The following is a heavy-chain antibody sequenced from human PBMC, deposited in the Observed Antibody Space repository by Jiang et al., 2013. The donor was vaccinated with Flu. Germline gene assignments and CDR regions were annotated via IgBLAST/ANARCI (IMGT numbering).Heavy chain of an antibody. CDR3: ARDNDGDYYFDQ. D-gene: IGHD4-17*01. Sequence: GGGLVQPGGSLRLSCAASGFTFSNYEMNWVRQAPGKGLEWLSYISRSGTITYYADSVKGRFTISRDNAKNSLYLQMSSLRAEDTAVYSCARDNDGDYYFDQWGQGTLVTVSS. CDR1: GFTFSNYE. V-gene: IGHV3-48*03. CDR2: ISRSGTIT. J-gene: IGHJ4*02.